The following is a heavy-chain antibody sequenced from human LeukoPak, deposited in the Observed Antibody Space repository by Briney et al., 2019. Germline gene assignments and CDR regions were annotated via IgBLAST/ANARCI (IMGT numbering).Heavy chain of an antibody. Sequence: ASVKVSCKASGYTFTGYYMHWVRQAPGQGLEWMGWINPNSGGTNYAQKFQGRVTMTRGTSISTAYMELSRLRSDDTAVYYCARGAVRALHWFDPWGQGTLVTVSS. D-gene: IGHD3-10*01. CDR1: GYTFTGYY. V-gene: IGHV1-2*02. J-gene: IGHJ5*02. CDR3: ARGAVRALHWFDP. CDR2: INPNSGGT.